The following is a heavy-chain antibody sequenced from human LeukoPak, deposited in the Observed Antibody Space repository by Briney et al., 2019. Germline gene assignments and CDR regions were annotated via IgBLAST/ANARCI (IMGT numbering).Heavy chain of an antibody. Sequence: GRSLRLSCAASGFTFSSYGMHWVRQAPGKGLEWVAVISYDGSNKYYADSVKGRFTISRDNSKNTLYLQMNSLRAEDTAVYYCAKADTVTSFDYWGQGTLVTVSS. V-gene: IGHV3-30*18. CDR2: ISYDGSNK. J-gene: IGHJ4*02. CDR1: GFTFSSYG. CDR3: AKADTVTSFDY. D-gene: IGHD4-17*01.